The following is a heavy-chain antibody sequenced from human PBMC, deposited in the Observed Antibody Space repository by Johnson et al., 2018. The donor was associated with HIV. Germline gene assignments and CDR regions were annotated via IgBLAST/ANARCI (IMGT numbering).Heavy chain of an antibody. Sequence: QVQLVESGGGVVQPGGSLRLSCAASGFSFSSYGMYWARQAPDTGLEWVAYIPFHGNQQYYGDSVTGRFTISRDNSKNTLYLQMKSLRGEDTAVYSCARGRSSSSTAAFDIWGQGTMVTVSS. J-gene: IGHJ3*02. D-gene: IGHD6-6*01. CDR3: ARGRSSSSTAAFDI. CDR2: IPFHGNQQ. CDR1: GFSFSSYG. V-gene: IGHV3-30*02.